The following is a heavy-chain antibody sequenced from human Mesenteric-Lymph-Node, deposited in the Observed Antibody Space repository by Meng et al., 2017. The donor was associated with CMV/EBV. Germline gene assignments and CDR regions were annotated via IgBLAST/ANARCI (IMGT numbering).Heavy chain of an antibody. D-gene: IGHD3-22*01. CDR2: ISPHNGNT. J-gene: IGHJ4*02. CDR1: GYTFTNFG. CDR3: VRDKNHYDDSSDF. Sequence: ASVKVSCKASGYTFTNFGIGWVRHVPGQGLEWMGWISPHNGNTDYGQKFRGRLTLTTDTSATTAYMELRGLRYDDTAFYYCVRDKNHYDDSSDFWGQGTLVTVSS. V-gene: IGHV1-18*01.